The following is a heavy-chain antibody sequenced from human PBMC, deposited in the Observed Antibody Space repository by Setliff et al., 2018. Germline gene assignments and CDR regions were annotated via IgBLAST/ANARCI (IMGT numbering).Heavy chain of an antibody. D-gene: IGHD5-18*01. CDR2: IYTSGST. J-gene: IGHJ6*02. Sequence: ETLSLTCSVYGESFSNNYWSWIRQPPGKGLEWIGRIYTSGSTNYNPSLKSRLTISVDPSKNQVSLQLKTATTADTAVYYCARDRTAYNYGMDIWGQGTTVTVSS. CDR1: GESFSNNY. V-gene: IGHV4-4*08. CDR3: ARDRTAYNYGMDI.